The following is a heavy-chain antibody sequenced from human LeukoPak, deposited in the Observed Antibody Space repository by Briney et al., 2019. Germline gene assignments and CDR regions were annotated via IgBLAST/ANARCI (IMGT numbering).Heavy chain of an antibody. CDR2: ISSSGGWT. D-gene: IGHD3-22*01. V-gene: IGHV3-23*01. CDR3: AKGFDSSGYSAGFDY. Sequence: PGGSLRLSCAASGFTFSSYAMNWVRQAPGKGQEWVSGISSSGGWTYYADSVKGWFTISRDNSKNTLYLQIKSLRAEDTAVYYCAKGFDSSGYSAGFDYWGQGTLVTVSS. CDR1: GFTFSSYA. J-gene: IGHJ4*02.